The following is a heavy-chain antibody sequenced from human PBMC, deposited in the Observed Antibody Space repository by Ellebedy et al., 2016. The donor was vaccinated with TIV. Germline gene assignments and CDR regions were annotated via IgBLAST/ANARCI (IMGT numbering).Heavy chain of an antibody. CDR3: EFTVQHPSAPYSYYGMDV. J-gene: IGHJ6*02. D-gene: IGHD2-15*01. V-gene: IGHV4-39*07. CDR1: GDSISGSTYY. Sequence: SDTLSLTXTVSGDSISGSTYYWGWIRQPPGKGLEWIGNVYYGGTTYYNPSLRGRATISVDASTNQFSLSLTSLTAEDTAVYYCEFTVQHPSAPYSYYGMDVWGQGTTVTVSS. CDR2: VYYGGTT.